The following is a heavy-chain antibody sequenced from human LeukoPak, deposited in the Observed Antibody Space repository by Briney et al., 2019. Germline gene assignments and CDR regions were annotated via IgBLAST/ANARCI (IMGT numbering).Heavy chain of an antibody. D-gene: IGHD3-22*01. CDR1: GFTFSNAW. J-gene: IGHJ5*02. CDR3: ATDFYDTT. V-gene: IGHV3-15*07. CDR2: IRSNSDGGTI. Sequence: GGSLRLSCATSGFTFSNAWMNWVRQAPGKGLEWVGRIRSNSDGGTIDYAAPVIGRFALSRDDSKNTLYLQVNRLQTEDTAVYYCATDFYDTTWGQGTLVTVSS.